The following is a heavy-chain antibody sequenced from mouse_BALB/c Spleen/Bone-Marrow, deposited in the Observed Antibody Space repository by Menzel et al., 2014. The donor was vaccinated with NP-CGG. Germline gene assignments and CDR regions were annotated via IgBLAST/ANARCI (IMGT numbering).Heavy chain of an antibody. CDR2: IWAGGSS. CDR1: GFSLXSYG. J-gene: IGHJ4*01. CDR3: ARVGYRYDGYAMDY. D-gene: IGHD2-14*01. Sequence: VQLVESGPGLVAPSQSLSITCTVSGFSLXSYGVHWVRQPPGKGLEWLGVIWAGGSSNYNSALMSRLSISKDNSKSQVFLKMNSLQTDDTAMYYCARVGYRYDGYAMDYWGQGTSVTVSS. V-gene: IGHV2-9*02.